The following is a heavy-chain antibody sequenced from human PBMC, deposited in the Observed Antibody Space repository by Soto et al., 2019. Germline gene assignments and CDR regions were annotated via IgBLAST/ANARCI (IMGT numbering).Heavy chain of an antibody. Sequence: GGSLRLSCAAAGFSFSSYSMNWVRQAPGKGLEWVSYISSSSSTIYYADSVKGRFTISRDNAKNSLYLQMNSLRDEDTAVYYFAGLALDYYYYGMDVWGQGTTGTVSS. J-gene: IGHJ6*02. V-gene: IGHV3-48*02. CDR2: ISSSSSTI. CDR3: AGLALDYYYYGMDV. CDR1: GFSFSSYS.